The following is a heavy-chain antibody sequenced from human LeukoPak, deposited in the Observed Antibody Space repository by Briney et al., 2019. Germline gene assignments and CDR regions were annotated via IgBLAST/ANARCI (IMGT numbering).Heavy chain of an antibody. CDR3: ARERKTSGSLYY. J-gene: IGHJ4*02. D-gene: IGHD1-26*01. Sequence: SETLSLTCTVSGGSISSYYWSWIRQPPGKGLEWIGYIFYSGSTNYNPSLKSRVTILVDTSKNQFSLKLSSVTAADTAVYYCARERKTSGSLYYWGQGTLVTVSS. CDR2: IFYSGST. CDR1: GGSISSYY. V-gene: IGHV4-59*12.